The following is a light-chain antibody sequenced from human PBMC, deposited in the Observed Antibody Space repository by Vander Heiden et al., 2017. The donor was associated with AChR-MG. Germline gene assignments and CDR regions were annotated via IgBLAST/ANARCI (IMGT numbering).Light chain of an antibody. J-gene: IGLJ2*01. Sequence: SYELTQPPSVSVSPGQPARLTFSGDALPKQYAYGYQQKPGKAPWLVIYKDRGRPAGIPERFSGSSSGTTGTLTISGVQAEDEADYYCQSAYSRGTPGVVFGGGTKLTVL. CDR3: QSAYSRGTPGVV. CDR1: ALPKQY. V-gene: IGLV3-25*03. CDR2: KDR.